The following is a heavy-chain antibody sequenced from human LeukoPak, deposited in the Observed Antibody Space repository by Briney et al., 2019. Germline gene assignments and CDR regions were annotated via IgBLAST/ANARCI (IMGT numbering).Heavy chain of an antibody. CDR1: GFIFSSNV. CDR3: AKERVDGSSWP. CDR2: ISGSGGST. V-gene: IGHV3-23*01. Sequence: GGSLRLSCAASGFIFSSNVVSCVRQAPGKGLEWVSGISGSGGSTYYADSVKGRLTISRDNYKNTMYLEMNTLRAEDTAVYYCAKERVDGSSWPWGQGTLVTVSS. J-gene: IGHJ4*02. D-gene: IGHD6-13*01.